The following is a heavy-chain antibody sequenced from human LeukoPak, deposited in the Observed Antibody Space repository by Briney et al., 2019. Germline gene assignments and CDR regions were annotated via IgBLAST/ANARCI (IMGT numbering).Heavy chain of an antibody. Sequence: GGSLRLSCAASGFTFSSYEMNWVRQAPGKGLEWVSYISSSGSTIYYADSVKGRFTISRDNAKNSLYLQMSSLRAEDTALYYCAKQSAPVLAAARFDYWGPGTLVIVSS. CDR3: AKQSAPVLAAARFDY. J-gene: IGHJ4*02. D-gene: IGHD2-2*01. CDR1: GFTFSSYE. V-gene: IGHV3-48*03. CDR2: ISSSGSTI.